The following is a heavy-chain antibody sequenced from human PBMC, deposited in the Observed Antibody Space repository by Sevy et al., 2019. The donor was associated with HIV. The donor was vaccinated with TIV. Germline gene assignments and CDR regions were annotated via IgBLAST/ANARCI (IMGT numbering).Heavy chain of an antibody. CDR1: GFTFNNYA. D-gene: IGHD3-10*01. CDR3: ARPYGSGSWEAFDI. V-gene: IGHV3-23*01. CDR2: ISGSGFST. Sequence: GGSLRLSCAASGFTFNNYAMNWVRQAPGKGLEWVSAISGSGFSTYYADSVKGRFTFSRDNSKNTLYLQMNSLRAEDTAVYYCARPYGSGSWEAFDIWGQGTMVTVSS. J-gene: IGHJ3*02.